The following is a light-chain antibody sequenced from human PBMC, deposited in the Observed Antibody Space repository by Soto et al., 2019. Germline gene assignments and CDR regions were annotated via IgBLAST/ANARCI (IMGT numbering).Light chain of an antibody. CDR3: QQYYSSPPT. J-gene: IGKJ1*01. V-gene: IGKV1-5*03. CDR2: KAS. CDR1: QTISSW. Sequence: DIQMTQSPSSLSGSIGDRVTIPCRASQTISSWLAWYQQKPGKAPKLLIYKASSLKSGVPSRFSGSGSGTDFTLTISCLQPEDFATYYCQQYYSSPPTFGQGTKVDI.